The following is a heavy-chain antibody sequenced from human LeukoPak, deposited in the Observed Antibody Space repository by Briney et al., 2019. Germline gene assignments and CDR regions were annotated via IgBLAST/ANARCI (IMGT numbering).Heavy chain of an antibody. D-gene: IGHD3-22*01. V-gene: IGHV1-69*05. CDR3: ARSFYDSSGYFQH. CDR1: GGTFSSYA. J-gene: IGHJ1*01. Sequence: SVKVSCKASGGTFSSYAISWVRQTPGRGLEWMGRIIPIFGTANYAQKFQGRVTITTDESTSTAYMELSSLRSEDTAVYYCARSFYDSSGYFQHWGQGTLVTVSS. CDR2: IIPIFGTA.